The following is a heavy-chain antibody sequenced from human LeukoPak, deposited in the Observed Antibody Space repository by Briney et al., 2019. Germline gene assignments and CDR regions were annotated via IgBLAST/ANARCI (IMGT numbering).Heavy chain of an antibody. V-gene: IGHV3-21*01. CDR1: GFTFSSYS. J-gene: IGHJ4*02. CDR3: AKDPEAYCGGDCYPEVGGYFDY. Sequence: GGSLRLSCAASGFTFSSYSMNWVRQAPGKGLEWVSSISSSSSYIYYADSVKGRFTISRDNAKNSLYLQMNSLRAEDTAVYYCAKDPEAYCGGDCYPEVGGYFDYWGQGTLVTVSS. CDR2: ISSSSSYI. D-gene: IGHD2-21*02.